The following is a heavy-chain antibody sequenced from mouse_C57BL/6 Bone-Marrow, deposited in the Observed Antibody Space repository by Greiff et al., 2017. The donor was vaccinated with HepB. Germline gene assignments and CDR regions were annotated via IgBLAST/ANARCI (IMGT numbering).Heavy chain of an antibody. D-gene: IGHD1-1*01. Sequence: VQLQQPGAELVKPGASVKLSCKASGYTFTSYWMHWVKQRPGQGLEWIGMIHPNSGSTNYNEKFKSKATLTVDKSSSTAYMQLSSLTSEDSAVYYCVITTVDYFDYWGQGTTLTVSS. CDR1: GYTFTSYW. J-gene: IGHJ2*01. CDR2: IHPNSGST. V-gene: IGHV1-64*01. CDR3: VITTVDYFDY.